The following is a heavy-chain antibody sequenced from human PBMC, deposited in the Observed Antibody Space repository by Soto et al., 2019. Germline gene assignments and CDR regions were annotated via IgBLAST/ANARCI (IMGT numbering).Heavy chain of an antibody. J-gene: IGHJ5*02. CDR1: GFTFSSYS. CDR3: ARDTYFYGSGSYGP. D-gene: IGHD3-10*01. Sequence: EVQLVESGGGLVKPGGSLRLSCAASGFTFSSYSMNWVRQAPGKGLEWVSSISSSSSYIYYADSVTGRFTISRDNAKNSLYLQINSLRAEDTAVYYCARDTYFYGSGSYGPWGQGTLVTVSS. V-gene: IGHV3-21*01. CDR2: ISSSSSYI.